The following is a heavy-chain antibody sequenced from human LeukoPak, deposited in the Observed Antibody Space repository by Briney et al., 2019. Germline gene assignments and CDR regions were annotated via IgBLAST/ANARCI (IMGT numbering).Heavy chain of an antibody. Sequence: GGSLRLSCAASGFTFSDYNINWVRQAPGKGLEWVSSVSSSSSYIYYADSVKGRFTISRDNAKNLVYLQINSLRAEDTAVFYCARVAGFGDYWGQGTLVTVSS. CDR3: ARVAGFGDY. D-gene: IGHD3-10*01. V-gene: IGHV3-21*01. CDR1: GFTFSDYN. J-gene: IGHJ4*02. CDR2: VSSSSSYI.